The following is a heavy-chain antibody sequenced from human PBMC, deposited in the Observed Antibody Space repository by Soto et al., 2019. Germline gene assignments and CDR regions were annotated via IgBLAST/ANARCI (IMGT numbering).Heavy chain of an antibody. J-gene: IGHJ4*02. Sequence: SETLSLTCTVSGGSISSGDYYWSWIRQPPGKGLEWIGYIYYSGSTYYNPSLKSRVTISVDTSKNQFSLKLSSVTAADTAVYYCARAKTRGEVVITKAFRYFDYWGQGTLVTVSS. CDR2: IYYSGST. CDR1: GGSISSGDYY. CDR3: ARAKTRGEVVITKAFRYFDY. D-gene: IGHD3-22*01. V-gene: IGHV4-30-4*01.